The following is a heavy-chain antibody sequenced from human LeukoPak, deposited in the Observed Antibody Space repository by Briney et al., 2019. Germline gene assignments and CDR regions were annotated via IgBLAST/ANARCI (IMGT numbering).Heavy chain of an antibody. CDR3: AKPKYSYGNIDY. J-gene: IGHJ4*02. D-gene: IGHD5-18*01. Sequence: GGSLRLSCAASRFTFTSYAMSWVRRAPGKGLKWVSAISGSGGSTYYADSVKGRFTISRDKSKHTLYLHMNSLRAEDTAVYYCAKPKYSYGNIDYWGQGTLVTVSS. CDR1: RFTFTSYA. CDR2: ISGSGGST. V-gene: IGHV3-23*01.